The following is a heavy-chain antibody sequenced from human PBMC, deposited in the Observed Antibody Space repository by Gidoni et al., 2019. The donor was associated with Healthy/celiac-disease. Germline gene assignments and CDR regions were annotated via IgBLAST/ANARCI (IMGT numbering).Heavy chain of an antibody. J-gene: IGHJ4*02. CDR2: IYHSGST. CDR3: ARRRGDYYDSSGYYFGY. CDR1: GGSISSSNW. D-gene: IGHD3-22*01. Sequence: VQLQESGPGLVKPSGTLSLTCAVSGGSISSSNWWSWVRQPPGKGLEWIGEIYHSGSTNYNPSLKSRVTISVDKSKNQFSLKLSSVTAADTAVYYCARRRGDYYDSSGYYFGYWGQGTLVTVSS. V-gene: IGHV4-4*02.